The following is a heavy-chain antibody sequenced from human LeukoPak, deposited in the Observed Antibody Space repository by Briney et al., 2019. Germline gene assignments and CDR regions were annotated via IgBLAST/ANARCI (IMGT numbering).Heavy chain of an antibody. J-gene: IGHJ4*02. Sequence: GASVKVSCKASGYTFTGYYMHWVRQAPGQGLEWMGWVNPNSGGTNYAQKFQGRVTMTRDTSISTAYMELSRLRSDDTAVYYCARDACYSGIAVAGTCFQSYWGQGTLVTVSS. CDR1: GYTFTGYY. CDR3: ARDACYSGIAVAGTCFQSY. D-gene: IGHD6-19*01. CDR2: VNPNSGGT. V-gene: IGHV1-2*02.